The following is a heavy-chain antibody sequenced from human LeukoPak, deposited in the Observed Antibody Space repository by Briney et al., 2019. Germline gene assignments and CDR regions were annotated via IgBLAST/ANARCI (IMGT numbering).Heavy chain of an antibody. J-gene: IGHJ4*02. CDR2: IYTSGST. CDR1: GGSISSYY. V-gene: IGHV4-4*07. D-gene: IGHD3-3*01. Sequence: PSETLSLTCTVSGGSISSYYWSCIRQPAGKGLEWIGRIYTSGSTNYNPSLKSRVTMSVDTSKNQFSLKLSSATAADTAVYYCASTYYDFWSGYRGGDFDYWGQGTLVTVSS. CDR3: ASTYYDFWSGYRGGDFDY.